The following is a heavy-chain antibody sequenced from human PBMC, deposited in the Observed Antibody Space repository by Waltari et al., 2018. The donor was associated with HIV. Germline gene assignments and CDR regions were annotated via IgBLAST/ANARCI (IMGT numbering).Heavy chain of an antibody. CDR3: AILKVHPTSGAGAFDY. Sequence: QVQLQESGPGLLKPSQTLSLTCDVSRGSITSSNWWTWVRQTPGQGLEWLGELFHSGGFNFSPSVRSRLTLSVYKSKNQFSLKVTSVTAADTATYFWAILKVHPTSGAGAFDYWGQGILVTVSS. CDR1: RGSITSSNW. V-gene: IGHV4-4*02. CDR2: LFHSGGF. D-gene: IGHD2-8*02. J-gene: IGHJ4*02.